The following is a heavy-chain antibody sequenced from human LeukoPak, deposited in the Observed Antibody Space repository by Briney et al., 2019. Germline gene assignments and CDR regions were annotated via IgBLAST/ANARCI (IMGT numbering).Heavy chain of an antibody. V-gene: IGHV4-39*01. D-gene: IGHD4-17*01. Sequence: SETLSLTCTVSGGSISSSSYYWGWIRQPPGKGLEWIGSIYYSGSTYYNPSLKSRVTISVDTSKNQFSLKLSSVTAADTAVYYCARNAYQSVYGDGDYWGQGTLVTVSS. CDR2: IYYSGST. CDR1: GGSISSSSYY. J-gene: IGHJ4*02. CDR3: ARNAYQSVYGDGDY.